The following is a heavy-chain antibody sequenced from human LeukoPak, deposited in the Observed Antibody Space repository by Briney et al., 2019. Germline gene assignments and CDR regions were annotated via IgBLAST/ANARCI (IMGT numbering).Heavy chain of an antibody. J-gene: IGHJ6*03. CDR3: ARVEDYYYYYMDV. Sequence: GGSLRLSCAASGSTVSSNYMSWVRQAPGKGLEWVSVIYSGGSTYYADSVKGRFTIPRDNSKNTLYLQMNSLRAEDTAVYYCARVEDYYYYYMDVWGKGTTVTVSS. CDR1: GSTVSSNY. CDR2: IYSGGST. V-gene: IGHV3-53*01.